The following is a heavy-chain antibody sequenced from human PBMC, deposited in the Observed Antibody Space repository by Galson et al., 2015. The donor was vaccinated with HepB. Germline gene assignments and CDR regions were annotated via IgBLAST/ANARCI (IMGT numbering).Heavy chain of an antibody. J-gene: IGHJ5*02. Sequence: SLRLSCAASGFTFNNYSMNWVRQAPGKGLEWVSYISSSSTIYYADSVKGRFTISRDNAKNSLYLQMNSLRAEDTAVYYCARGIVVVVAATPGSSWFDPWGQRTLVTVSS. CDR2: ISSSSTI. CDR1: GFTFNNYS. D-gene: IGHD2-15*01. V-gene: IGHV3-48*01. CDR3: ARGIVVVVAATPGSSWFDP.